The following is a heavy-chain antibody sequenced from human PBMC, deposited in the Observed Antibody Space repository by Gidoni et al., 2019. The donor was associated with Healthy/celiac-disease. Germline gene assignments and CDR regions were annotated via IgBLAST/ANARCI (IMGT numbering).Heavy chain of an antibody. J-gene: IGHJ3*02. CDR3: ARSLVIVSAAPDAFDI. Sequence: QVQLVESGGGVVQPGRSLRLSCAASGFTFSSYGMHWVRQAPGKGLEWVAVIWYDGSNKYYADSVKGRFTISRDNSKNTLYLQMNSLRAEDTAVYYRARSLVIVSAAPDAFDIWGQGTMVTVSS. CDR1: GFTFSSYG. CDR2: IWYDGSNK. V-gene: IGHV3-33*01. D-gene: IGHD3-16*02.